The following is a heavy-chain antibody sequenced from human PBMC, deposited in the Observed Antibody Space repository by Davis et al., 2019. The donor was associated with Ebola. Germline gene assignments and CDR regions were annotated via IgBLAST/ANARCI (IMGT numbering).Heavy chain of an antibody. CDR3: ATTQWLREFDN. D-gene: IGHD6-19*01. CDR2: IYDQST. CDR1: GFTVSSNH. V-gene: IGHV3-53*05. Sequence: GGSLRLSCAASGFTVSSNHMSWVRPAPGTLLGWGSVIYDQSTAYADSVRGRFIISRDKSNNTLYLEMNSLRVDETAVYYCATTQWLREFDNWGQGTLVTVS. J-gene: IGHJ4*02.